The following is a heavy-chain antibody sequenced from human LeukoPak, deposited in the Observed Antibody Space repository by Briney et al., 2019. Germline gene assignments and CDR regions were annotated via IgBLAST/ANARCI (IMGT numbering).Heavy chain of an antibody. Sequence: GGSLRLSCAASGFTFSSHWMSWVRQAPGKGLERVANINQDGSEKYYVDSVKGRFIISRDNAKNSLYLQMNSLRAEDTAVYYCARDGFDEGLYFDYWGQGNLVTVPS. CDR2: INQDGSEK. CDR3: ARDGFDEGLYFDY. J-gene: IGHJ4*02. CDR1: GFTFSSHW. V-gene: IGHV3-7*01. D-gene: IGHD3-9*01.